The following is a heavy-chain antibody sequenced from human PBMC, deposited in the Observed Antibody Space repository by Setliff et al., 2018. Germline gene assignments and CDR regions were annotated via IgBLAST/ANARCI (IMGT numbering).Heavy chain of an antibody. CDR2: INHRGTT. V-gene: IGHV4-34*01. J-gene: IGHJ4*02. CDR1: GGTFSDYH. Sequence: NPSETLSLTCAAYGGTFSDYHWTWIRQSPEKGLEWIGEINHRGTTNYNLSLKSRVTISVDKSQNQFSLRVTSVTAADTAVYYCARGGTFRYFDFWGQGAPVTVSS. CDR3: ARGGTFRYFDF.